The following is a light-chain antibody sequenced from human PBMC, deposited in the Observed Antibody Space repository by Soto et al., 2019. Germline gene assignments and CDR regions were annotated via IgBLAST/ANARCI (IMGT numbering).Light chain of an antibody. Sequence: QSALTQPASVSGSPGQSITISCTGTSSDVGSYNLVSWYQQHPGKAPKLMIYEGSKRPSGVSNRFPGSKSGNTASLTISGLQAEDEADYYCCSYAGSSYVFGTGTKLTVL. CDR3: CSYAGSSYV. J-gene: IGLJ1*01. CDR2: EGS. CDR1: SSDVGSYNL. V-gene: IGLV2-23*01.